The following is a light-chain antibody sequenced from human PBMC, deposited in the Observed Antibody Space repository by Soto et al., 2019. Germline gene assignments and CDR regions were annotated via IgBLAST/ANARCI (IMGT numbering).Light chain of an antibody. CDR1: QSISRY. CDR2: AAS. J-gene: IGKJ3*01. V-gene: IGKV1-39*01. Sequence: DIQMTQSPSSLSASVGDRVTITCRASQSISRYLNWYQQKPGKAPKLLIFAASSLQSGVPSRFSGSGSGTDFTLTIRSLQPEDFATYYCQQCYNSLFTFGPGTKVDIK. CDR3: QQCYNSLFT.